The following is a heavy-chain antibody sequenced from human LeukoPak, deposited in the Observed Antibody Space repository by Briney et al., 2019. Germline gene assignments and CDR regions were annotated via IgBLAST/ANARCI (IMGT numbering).Heavy chain of an antibody. V-gene: IGHV4-34*01. CDR3: ARGRFGSAFDI. Sequence: SETLSLTCAVYGGSFSGCYWSWIRQPPGKGLEWIGEINHSGSTNYNPSLKSRVTISVDTSKNQFSLKLSSVTAADTAVYYCARGRFGSAFDIWGQGTMVTVSS. CDR1: GGSFSGCY. CDR2: INHSGST. J-gene: IGHJ3*02. D-gene: IGHD3-10*01.